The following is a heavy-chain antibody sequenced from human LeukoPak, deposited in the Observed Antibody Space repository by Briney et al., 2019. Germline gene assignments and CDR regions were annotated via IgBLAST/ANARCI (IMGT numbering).Heavy chain of an antibody. CDR1: GFTFSSYG. Sequence: GGTLRLSCAASGFTFSSYGMSWVHQAPGKGLEWVSAISGSGGSTYYADSVKGRFTISRDNAKNSLYLQMNSLRAEDTALYYCARDPQYYDFWSGYPRFDYWGQGTLVTVSS. CDR3: ARDPQYYDFWSGYPRFDY. V-gene: IGHV3-23*01. CDR2: ISGSGGST. D-gene: IGHD3-3*01. J-gene: IGHJ4*02.